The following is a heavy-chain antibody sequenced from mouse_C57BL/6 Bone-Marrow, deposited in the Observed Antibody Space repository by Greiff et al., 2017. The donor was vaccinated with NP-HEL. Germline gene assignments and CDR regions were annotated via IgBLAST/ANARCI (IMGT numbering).Heavy chain of an antibody. V-gene: IGHV5-16*01. D-gene: IGHD2-4*01. Sequence: EVKVVESEGGLVQPGSSMKLSCTASGFTFSDYYMAWVRQVPEKGLEWVATINYDGSSTYYLDFLKSRFIISRDNAKNILYLQMSSLKSEDTATYYCAREGGLRRRTYAMDYWGQGTSVTVSS. J-gene: IGHJ4*01. CDR1: GFTFSDYY. CDR3: AREGGLRRRTYAMDY. CDR2: INYDGSST.